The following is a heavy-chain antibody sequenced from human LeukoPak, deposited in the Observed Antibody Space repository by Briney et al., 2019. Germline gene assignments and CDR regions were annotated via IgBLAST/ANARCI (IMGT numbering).Heavy chain of an antibody. J-gene: IGHJ5*02. CDR1: GGSFSGYY. D-gene: IGHD3-3*01. Sequence: ETLSLTCAVYGGSFSGYYWSWVRQAPGKGLEWVANIKQDGSEKYYVDSVKGRFTISRDNAKNSLYLQMNSLRAEDTAVYYCARDLSPILRFLEWLPNWFDPWGQGTLVTVSS. CDR2: IKQDGSEK. CDR3: ARDLSPILRFLEWLPNWFDP. V-gene: IGHV3-7*01.